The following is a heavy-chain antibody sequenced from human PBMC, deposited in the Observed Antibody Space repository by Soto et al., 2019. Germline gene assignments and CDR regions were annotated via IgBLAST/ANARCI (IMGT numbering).Heavy chain of an antibody. CDR3: TTEVVAANYYYYYGMDV. V-gene: IGHV3-15*07. Sequence: EVQLVESGGGLVKPGGSLRLSCAASGFTFSNAWMNWVRQAPGKGLEWVGRIKSKTDGGTTDYAAPVKGRFTISRDDSKNTLYLQMNSLKTEDTAVYYCTTEVVAANYYYYYGMDVRGQGTTVTVSS. CDR2: IKSKTDGGTT. CDR1: GFTFSNAW. J-gene: IGHJ6*02. D-gene: IGHD2-15*01.